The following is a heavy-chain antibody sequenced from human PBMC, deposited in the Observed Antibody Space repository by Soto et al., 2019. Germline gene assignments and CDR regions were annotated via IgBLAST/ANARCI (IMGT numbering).Heavy chain of an antibody. D-gene: IGHD2-2*01. Sequence: QVQLVQSGAEVKEPGASVKISCKASGYTFTTYHIHWVRQAPGQGLDWMGMIDPIGGNTGYARKFQDGVAMTRDTSRGTAYIEVNSLRFDDTAMDFCVRGYCTSSASCEGDFQHGGQGTLVTVSS. CDR1: GYTFTTYH. J-gene: IGHJ1*01. CDR2: IDPIGGNT. CDR3: VRGYCTSSASCEGDFQH. V-gene: IGHV1-46*01.